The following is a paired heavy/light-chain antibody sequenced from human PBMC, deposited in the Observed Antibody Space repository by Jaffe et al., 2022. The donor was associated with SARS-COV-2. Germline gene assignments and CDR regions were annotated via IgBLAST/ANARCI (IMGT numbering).Heavy chain of an antibody. CDR1: GFTFDDYA. V-gene: IGHV3-9*01. Sequence: EVQLVESGGGLVQPGRSLRLSCAASGFTFDDYAMHWVRQAPGRGLEWVSGISCNSGTIGYADSVKGRFTISRDNAKNSLYLQMNSLRAEDTALYYCAKVRGLLWFGELDYWGQGTLVTVSS. J-gene: IGHJ4*02. D-gene: IGHD3-10*01. CDR3: AKVRGLLWFGELDY. CDR2: ISCNSGTI.
Light chain of an antibody. J-gene: IGKJ4*01. CDR2: GAS. CDR3: QQYGSSPLT. Sequence: EIVLTQSPGTLSLSPGERATLSCRASQSVSSSYLAWYQQKPGQAPRLLIYGASSRATGIPDSFSASGSGTDFTLTISRLEPEDFAVYYCQQYGSSPLTFGGGTKVEIK. V-gene: IGKV3-20*01. CDR1: QSVSSSY.